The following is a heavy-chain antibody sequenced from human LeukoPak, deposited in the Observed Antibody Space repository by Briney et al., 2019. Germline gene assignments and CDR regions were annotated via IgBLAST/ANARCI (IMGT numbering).Heavy chain of an antibody. CDR1: GGSISSGSYY. Sequence: PSETLSLTCTVSGGSISSGSYYWSWIRQPAGKGLEWIGRIYTSGSTNYNPSLKSRVTISVDTSKNQFSLKLSSVTAADTAVYYCARVNYYGSGYYYYYYYMDVWGKGTTVTISS. J-gene: IGHJ6*03. D-gene: IGHD3-10*01. CDR3: ARVNYYGSGYYYYYYYMDV. CDR2: IYTSGST. V-gene: IGHV4-61*02.